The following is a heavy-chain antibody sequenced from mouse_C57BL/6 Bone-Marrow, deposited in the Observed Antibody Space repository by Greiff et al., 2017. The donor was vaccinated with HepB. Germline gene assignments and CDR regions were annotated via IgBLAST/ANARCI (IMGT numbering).Heavy chain of an antibody. J-gene: IGHJ1*03. CDR2: ISYDGSN. Sequence: EVKLEESGPGLVKPSQSLSLTCSVTGYSITSGYYWNWIRQFPGNKLEWMGYISYDGSNNYNPSLKNRISITRDTSKNQFFLKLNSVTTEDTATYYCASFDRYFDVWGTGTTVTVSS. CDR1: GYSITSGYY. V-gene: IGHV3-6*01. CDR3: ASFDRYFDV.